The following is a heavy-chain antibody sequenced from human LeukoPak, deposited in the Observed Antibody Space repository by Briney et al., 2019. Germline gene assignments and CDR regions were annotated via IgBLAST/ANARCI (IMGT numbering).Heavy chain of an antibody. V-gene: IGHV3-23*01. CDR1: GFTFSSYA. D-gene: IGHD3-3*01. CDR2: ISGSGGST. J-gene: IGHJ6*02. Sequence: GGSLRLYCAASGFTFSSYAMSWVRQAPGKGLEWVSAISGSGGSTYYADSVKGRFTISRDNSKNTLYLQMNSLRAEDTAVYYCAKVPRITIFGDSMDVWGQGTTVTVPS. CDR3: AKVPRITIFGDSMDV.